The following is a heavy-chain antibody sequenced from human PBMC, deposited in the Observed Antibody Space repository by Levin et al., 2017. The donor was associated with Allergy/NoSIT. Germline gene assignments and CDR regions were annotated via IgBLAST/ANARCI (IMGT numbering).Heavy chain of an antibody. J-gene: IGHJ4*02. CDR1: GGSFSGYY. CDR3: ASGQSIAARPFDY. Sequence: SETLSLTCAVYGGSFSGYYWSWIRQPPGKGLEWIGEINHSGSTNYNPSLKSRVTISVDTSKNQFSLKLSSVTAADTAVYYCASGQSIAARPFDYWGQGTLVTVSS. CDR2: INHSGST. V-gene: IGHV4-34*01. D-gene: IGHD6-6*01.